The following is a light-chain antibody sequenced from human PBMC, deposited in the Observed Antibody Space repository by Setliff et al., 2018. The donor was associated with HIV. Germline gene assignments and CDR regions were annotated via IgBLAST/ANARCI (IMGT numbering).Light chain of an antibody. J-gene: IGLJ1*01. V-gene: IGLV2-11*01. CDR2: EVT. CDR1: SSDVGAYNY. CDR3: CSYAGSYTYI. Sequence: QSALTQPRSVSWSPGQSVTISCTGSSSDVGAYNYVSWYQQHPGKAPQLLIYEVTTRPSGVPDRFSGSKSGNTASLTISVLQAEDEADHYCCSYAGSYTYIFGTGTKVTVL.